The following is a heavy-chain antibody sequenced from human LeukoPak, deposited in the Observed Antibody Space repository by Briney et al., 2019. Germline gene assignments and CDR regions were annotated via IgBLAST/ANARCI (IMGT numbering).Heavy chain of an antibody. D-gene: IGHD2-21*02. CDR3: ARDYCGGDCHFDY. J-gene: IGHJ4*02. Sequence: ASVKVSCKASGYTFTSYDINWVRQATGQGLEWMGWMNPNSGNTGYAQKFQGRVTMTRNTSISTAYMELSALRSDDTAVYYCARDYCGGDCHFDYWGQGTLVSVSS. CDR1: GYTFTSYD. V-gene: IGHV1-8*01. CDR2: MNPNSGNT.